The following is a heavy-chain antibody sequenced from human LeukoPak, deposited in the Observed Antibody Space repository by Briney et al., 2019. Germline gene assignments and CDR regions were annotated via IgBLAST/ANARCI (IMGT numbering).Heavy chain of an antibody. CDR3: ARVRQWLGTYYFDY. Sequence: SEALSLTCSVSGGSISGGEYCWSWVRQPQGTGLEWIGFIYNTETTYHNTSFQSRPTISIHTSENQFSLNLSSVTAADTAVYYCARVRQWLGTYYFDYWGQGTLVTVSS. D-gene: IGHD6-19*01. CDR2: IYNTETT. J-gene: IGHJ4*02. V-gene: IGHV4-30-4*01. CDR1: GGSISGGEYC.